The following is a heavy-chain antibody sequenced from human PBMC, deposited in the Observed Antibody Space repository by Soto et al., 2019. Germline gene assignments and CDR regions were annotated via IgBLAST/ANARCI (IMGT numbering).Heavy chain of an antibody. D-gene: IGHD6-19*01. Sequence: GGPMRLSCAASGFTLGSYGMHWVRQAPGKGLEWVAVISYDGSNKYYADSVKGRFTISRDNSKNTLYLQMNSLRAEDTAVYYCAKDRGSGWYDAFDIWGQGTMVTVSS. CDR2: ISYDGSNK. V-gene: IGHV3-30*18. CDR1: GFTLGSYG. J-gene: IGHJ3*02. CDR3: AKDRGSGWYDAFDI.